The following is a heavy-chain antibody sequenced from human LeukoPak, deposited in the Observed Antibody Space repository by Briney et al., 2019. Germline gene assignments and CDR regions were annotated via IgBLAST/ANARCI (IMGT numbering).Heavy chain of an antibody. J-gene: IGHJ4*02. Sequence: GGSLRLSCAASGFTFSSYAMHWVRQAPGKGLEWVAVISYDGSNKYYADSVKGRFTISRDNSKNTLYLQMNSLRVDDTAVFYCVKTLGPSATAAGDYWGQGILVTVSS. D-gene: IGHD1-26*01. CDR1: GFTFSSYA. V-gene: IGHV3-30-3*02. CDR3: VKTLGPSATAAGDY. CDR2: ISYDGSNK.